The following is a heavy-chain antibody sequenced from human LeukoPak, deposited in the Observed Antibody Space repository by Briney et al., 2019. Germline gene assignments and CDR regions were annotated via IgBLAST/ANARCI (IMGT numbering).Heavy chain of an antibody. CDR2: IYSGGST. D-gene: IGHD3-22*01. CDR1: GFTVSSNY. Sequence: GGSLRLSCAASGFTVSSNYMSWVRQAPGKGLEWVSVIYSGGSTYYADSVKGRFTISRDNSKNTLYLQMNSLRAEDTAVYYCARGSSGYYDSSGYPYYFDYWGQGTLVTVSS. V-gene: IGHV3-53*01. J-gene: IGHJ4*02. CDR3: ARGSSGYYDSSGYPYYFDY.